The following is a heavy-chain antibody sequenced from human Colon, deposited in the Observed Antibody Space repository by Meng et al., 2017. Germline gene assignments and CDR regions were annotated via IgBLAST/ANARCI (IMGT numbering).Heavy chain of an antibody. V-gene: IGHV4-34*01. CDR3: ARGVDWAKSGNF. CDR2: IHPSGTT. D-gene: IGHD3-9*01. CDR1: GGSFSDYY. Sequence: QGQLRQWCAGLLKPSETLSLTCAVYGGSFSDYYLTWIRQPPGKGLEWVGEIHPSGTTYYSPSHQSRVTITLDTSMNQFSLTLSSMTAADTAVYYCARGVDWAKSGNFWDQGTLVTVSS. J-gene: IGHJ4*02.